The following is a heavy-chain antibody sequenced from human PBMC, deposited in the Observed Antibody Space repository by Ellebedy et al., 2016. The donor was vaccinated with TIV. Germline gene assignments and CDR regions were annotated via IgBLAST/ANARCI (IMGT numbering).Heavy chain of an antibody. Sequence: MPSETLSLTCTVSGGSISSSSYYWGWIRQPPGKGLEWIESIYYSGSTYYNPSLKSRVTISVDTSKNQFSLKLSSVTAADTAVYYCARHESEMVRGVTLDYWGQGTLVTVSS. CDR3: ARHESEMVRGVTLDY. D-gene: IGHD3-10*01. CDR1: GGSISSSSYY. CDR2: IYYSGST. V-gene: IGHV4-39*01. J-gene: IGHJ4*02.